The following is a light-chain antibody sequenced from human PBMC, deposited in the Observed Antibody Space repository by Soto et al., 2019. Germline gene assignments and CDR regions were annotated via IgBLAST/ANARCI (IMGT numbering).Light chain of an antibody. Sequence: EIVVKQSPGTLSLSPGQRATLSCRASQRLSASDIAWYQQKPGQAPKFLIYGVSSRATGIPDRFSGSGSGTDFTPTISRLEPEDFAVYHCQQYGSSPLITFGQGTRL. CDR1: QRLSASD. CDR2: GVS. CDR3: QQYGSSPLIT. V-gene: IGKV3-20*01. J-gene: IGKJ5*01.